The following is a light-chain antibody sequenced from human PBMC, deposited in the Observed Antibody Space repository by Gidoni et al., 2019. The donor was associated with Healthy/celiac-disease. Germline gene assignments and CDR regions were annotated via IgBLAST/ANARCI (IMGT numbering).Light chain of an antibody. CDR3: QLER. CDR2: AAS. Sequence: DIQMTQSPSSLSASVGDRVTITCRASQSISSYLNWYQQKPGKAPKLLIYAASSLQSGVPSRFSGSGSGTDFTLTIISLQPEDFATYYFQLERFGQGTKVEIK. CDR1: QSISSY. V-gene: IGKV1-39*01. J-gene: IGKJ1*01.